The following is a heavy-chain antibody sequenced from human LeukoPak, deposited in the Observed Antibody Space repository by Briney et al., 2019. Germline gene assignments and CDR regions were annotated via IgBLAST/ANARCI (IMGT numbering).Heavy chain of an antibody. V-gene: IGHV3-48*03. CDR1: GFTLSSYE. J-gene: IGHJ4*02. CDR3: ARGPYSSNWYVDY. Sequence: GGSLRLSCAASGFTLSSYEMNWVRLAPGKGLEWISYISRTGNSIYYADSVKGRFTISRDSAKNSLYLQLNSLRAEDTAVYYCARGPYSSNWYVDYWGQGTLVTVAS. CDR2: ISRTGNSI. D-gene: IGHD6-13*01.